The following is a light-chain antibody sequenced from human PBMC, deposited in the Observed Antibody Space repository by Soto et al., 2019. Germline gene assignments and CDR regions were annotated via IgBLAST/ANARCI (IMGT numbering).Light chain of an antibody. V-gene: IGLV2-8*01. Sequence: QSSLTQPASVSGSPGQSITISCTGTSSDVGNYKYVSWYQHHPGKAPRLIIYEVVQRPSGVPDRFSGSKSGNTASLTVSGLQAADEADYFCKSYAGSNTYVFGSGTKVTVL. CDR3: KSYAGSNTYV. CDR1: SSDVGNYKY. J-gene: IGLJ1*01. CDR2: EVV.